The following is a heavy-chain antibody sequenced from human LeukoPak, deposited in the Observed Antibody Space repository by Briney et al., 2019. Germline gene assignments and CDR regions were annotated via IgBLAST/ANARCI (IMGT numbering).Heavy chain of an antibody. V-gene: IGHV3-23*01. D-gene: IGHD6-6*01. J-gene: IGHJ4*02. CDR2: ISGSGGST. Sequence: GGPLRLSCAASGFTFSSYAMSWVRQAPGKGLEWVSAISGSGGSTYYADSVKGRFTISRDNSKNTLYLKMNSLRAEDTAVYYCAKRILVPGGYYFDYWGQGALVTVSS. CDR3: AKRILVPGGYYFDY. CDR1: GFTFSSYA.